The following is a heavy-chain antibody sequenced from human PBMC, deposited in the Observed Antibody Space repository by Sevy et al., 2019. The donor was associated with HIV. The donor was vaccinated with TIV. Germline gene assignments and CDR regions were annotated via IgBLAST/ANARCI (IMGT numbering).Heavy chain of an antibody. D-gene: IGHD3-22*01. J-gene: IGHJ4*02. CDR3: ATAARSSGYYSYYFDY. Sequence: ASVEVSCKVSGYTLTELSMHWVRQAPGKGLEWMGGFDPEDGETIYAQKFQGRVTMTEDTSTDTAYKELSSLRSEDTAVYYCATAARSSGYYSYYFDYWGQGTLVTVSS. CDR2: FDPEDGET. V-gene: IGHV1-24*01. CDR1: GYTLTELS.